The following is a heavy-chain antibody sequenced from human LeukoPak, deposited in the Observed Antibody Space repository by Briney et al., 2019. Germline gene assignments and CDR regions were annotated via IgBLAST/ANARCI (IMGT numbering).Heavy chain of an antibody. CDR1: GYTFTNYE. D-gene: IGHD3-22*01. CDR3: ARGLGSYDSSELTWPMISF. V-gene: IGHV1-8*01. J-gene: IGHJ4*02. CDR2: MNPNSGDT. Sequence: GASVKVSCKASGYTFTNYEINWVRQATGHGLEWMGWMNPNSGDTAYAQKFQGRITMTRSTSITTAYMELSGLGSEDTAVYYCARGLGSYDSSELTWPMISFWGQGTQVTVSS.